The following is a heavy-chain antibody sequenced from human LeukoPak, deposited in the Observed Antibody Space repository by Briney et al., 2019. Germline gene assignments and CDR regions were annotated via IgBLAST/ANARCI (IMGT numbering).Heavy chain of an antibody. Sequence: PGGSLRLSCAASGFTFSSYSMNWVRQAAGKGLEWVSYITSSSTNIYYADSVKGRFTISRDNAKNSLYLQMNSLRAEDTAVYYCAYSYGPYYYDYWGQGTLVTVSS. J-gene: IGHJ4*02. CDR1: GFTFSSYS. CDR2: ITSSSTNI. D-gene: IGHD5-18*01. V-gene: IGHV3-48*01. CDR3: AYSYGPYYYDY.